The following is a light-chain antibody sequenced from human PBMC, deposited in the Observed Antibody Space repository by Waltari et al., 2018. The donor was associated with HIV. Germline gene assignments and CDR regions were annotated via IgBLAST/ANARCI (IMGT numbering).Light chain of an antibody. J-gene: IGKJ1*01. CDR1: QSVSSNF. Sequence: EIVLTQSPDTLSLSPGESATLSCRASQSVSSNFLAWYQQKPGQAPRLLIYSASSRATHIPDRVSGSGSGTDFTLTIARLEPEDFAVYYCQQYGSSPRTFGQGTKVELK. V-gene: IGKV3-20*01. CDR3: QQYGSSPRT. CDR2: SAS.